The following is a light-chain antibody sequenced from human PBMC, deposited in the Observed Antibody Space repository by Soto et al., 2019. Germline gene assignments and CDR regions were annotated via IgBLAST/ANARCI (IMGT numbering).Light chain of an antibody. CDR2: AAS. Sequence: IQLTQSPSSLSASVGDRVTMTCRASQGISSYLAWYRQEAGKAPKLLIYAASTLQSGVPSRFSGSGYGTDFTLTINNLQPEDFATYYCQQLDSYPVTFGGGTKVEIK. V-gene: IGKV1-9*01. CDR3: QQLDSYPVT. CDR1: QGISSY. J-gene: IGKJ4*01.